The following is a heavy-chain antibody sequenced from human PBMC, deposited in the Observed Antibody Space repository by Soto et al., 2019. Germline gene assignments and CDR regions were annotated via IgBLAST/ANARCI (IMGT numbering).Heavy chain of an antibody. CDR1: GGSISGYY. CDR3: ARDYRVAEYYYGMDV. J-gene: IGHJ6*02. CDR2: IYYSGST. Sequence: SETLSLTCTFSGGSISGYYWSWIRQPPGKGLEWIGYIYYSGSTDYNPSLKSRVTISVDTSKNQFSLKLSSVTAADTAVYYCARDYRVAEYYYGMDVWGQGTTVTVSS. V-gene: IGHV4-59*12. D-gene: IGHD1-26*01.